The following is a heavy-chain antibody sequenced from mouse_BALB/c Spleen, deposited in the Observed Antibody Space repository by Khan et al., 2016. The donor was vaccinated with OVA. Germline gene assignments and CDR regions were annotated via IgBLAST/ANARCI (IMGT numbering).Heavy chain of an antibody. CDR2: IWGDGGT. V-gene: IGHV2-6-7*01. CDR1: GFSLTGYG. CDR3: ARAYYGNYREAMDY. Sequence: QVQLKESGPGLVAPSPSLSITCTVSGFSLTGYGVNWVRQPPGKGLEWLGMIWGDGGTAFNSAHKSRLTTITDNSKSQFILKMNRLQTDDTARYYGARAYYGNYREAMDYWGQGTSVTVSS. J-gene: IGHJ4*01. D-gene: IGHD2-10*01.